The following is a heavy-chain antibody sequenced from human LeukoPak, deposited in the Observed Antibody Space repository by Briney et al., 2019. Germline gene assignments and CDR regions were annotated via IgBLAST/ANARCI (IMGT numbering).Heavy chain of an antibody. CDR2: IYPSRST. J-gene: IGHJ6*03. CDR3: ARDSRIQLWFYYMDV. Sequence: SETLSLTCTVSGGSINSGSYYWSWIRQPAGKGLEWIGRIYPSRSTNYNPSLKSRVTISVDTSKNQFSLKVSSVTAADTAVYYCARDSRIQLWFYYMDVWGKGTTVTVSS. V-gene: IGHV4-61*02. D-gene: IGHD5-18*01. CDR1: GGSINSGSYY.